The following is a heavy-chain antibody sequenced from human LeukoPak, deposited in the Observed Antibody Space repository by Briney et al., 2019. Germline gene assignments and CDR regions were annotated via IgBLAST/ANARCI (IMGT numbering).Heavy chain of an antibody. CDR2: IYYSGST. D-gene: IGHD1-26*01. V-gene: IGHV4-31*03. CDR1: GGSISSGGYY. CDR3: ARVVDGEEWELLGYFDY. Sequence: PSETLSLTCTVSGGSISSGGYYWSWIRQHPGKGLEWIEYIYYSGSTYYSPSLKSRVTISVDTSKNQFSLKLSSVTAADTAVYYCARVVDGEEWELLGYFDYWGQGTLVTVSS. J-gene: IGHJ4*02.